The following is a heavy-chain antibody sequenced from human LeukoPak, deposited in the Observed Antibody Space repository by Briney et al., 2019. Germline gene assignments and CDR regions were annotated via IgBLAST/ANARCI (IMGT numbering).Heavy chain of an antibody. CDR2: IEQDGSEK. CDR3: ARDTYYYGSGSYFFDY. V-gene: IGHV3-7*01. J-gene: IGHJ4*02. D-gene: IGHD3-10*01. CDR1: GFTFSNYW. Sequence: GGSLRLSCAASGFTFSNYWMSWVSQAPGKGLEWVANIEQDGSEKYYVDSVKGRFTISRDNAKNSLYLQMNSLRAEDTAVYYCARDTYYYGSGSYFFDYWGQGTLVTVSS.